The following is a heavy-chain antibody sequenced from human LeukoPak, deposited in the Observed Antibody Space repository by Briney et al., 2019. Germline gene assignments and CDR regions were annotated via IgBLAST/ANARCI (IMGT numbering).Heavy chain of an antibody. CDR2: IYPGDSDT. J-gene: IGHJ4*02. CDR3: ARRTSYDFWSGYYGWVDY. Sequence: GESLKISCKGSGYSFTSYWIGWVRQMPGKGMEWMGIIYPGDSDTRYSPSFQGQVTISADKSISTAYLQWSSLKASDTAMYYCARRTSYDFWSGYYGWVDYWGQGTLVTVSS. V-gene: IGHV5-51*01. D-gene: IGHD3-3*01. CDR1: GYSFTSYW.